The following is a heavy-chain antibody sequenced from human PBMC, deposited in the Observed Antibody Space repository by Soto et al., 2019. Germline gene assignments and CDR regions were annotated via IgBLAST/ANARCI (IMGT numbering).Heavy chain of an antibody. CDR1: GGTFSSYA. CDR2: IIPIFGTA. CDR3: AREGAITGTFDY. V-gene: IGHV1-69*13. D-gene: IGHD1-20*01. J-gene: IGHJ4*02. Sequence: ASVKVSCKASGGTFSSYAISWVRQAPGQGLEWMGGIIPIFGTANYAQKFQGRVTITADESTSTAYMELSSLRSEDTAVYYCAREGAITGTFDYWGQGTLVTVSS.